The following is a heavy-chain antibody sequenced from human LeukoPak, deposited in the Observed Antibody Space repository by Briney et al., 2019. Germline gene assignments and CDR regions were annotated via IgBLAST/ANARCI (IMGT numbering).Heavy chain of an antibody. CDR3: ARVRATAYCGGDCTPGAFDI. CDR2: INPNSGVT. D-gene: IGHD2-21*02. Sequence: ASVKVSCKTSGYTFIAYYIHWVRQAPGQGLEWMARINPNSGVTKFAQKFQGRVTMSRDTSISTAYMELSGLTSDDTAVYYCARVRATAYCGGDCTPGAFDIWGQGTMVTVSS. J-gene: IGHJ3*02. V-gene: IGHV1-2*02. CDR1: GYTFIAYY.